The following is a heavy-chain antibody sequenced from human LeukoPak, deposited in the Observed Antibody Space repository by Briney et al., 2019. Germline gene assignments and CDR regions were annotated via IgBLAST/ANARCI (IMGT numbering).Heavy chain of an antibody. V-gene: IGHV4-31*03. CDR2: IYYSGST. CDR3: ARGPYSSGWYSTGTLDY. D-gene: IGHD6-19*01. J-gene: IGHJ4*02. CDR1: GGSISSGGYY. Sequence: SEALSLTCTVSGGSISSGGYYWSWIRQHPGKGLEWIGYIYYSGSTNYNPSLKSRVTISVDTSKNQFSLKLSSVTAADTAVYYCARGPYSSGWYSTGTLDYWGQGTLVTVSS.